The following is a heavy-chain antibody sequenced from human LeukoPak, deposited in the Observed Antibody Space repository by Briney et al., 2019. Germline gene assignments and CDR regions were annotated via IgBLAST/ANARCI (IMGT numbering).Heavy chain of an antibody. J-gene: IGHJ5*02. CDR3: AREWSSGYYYWFGP. D-gene: IGHD3-22*01. CDR1: GGTFSSYT. CDR2: IIPILGIA. V-gene: IGHV1-69*04. Sequence: GSSVKVSCKASGGTFSSYTISWVRQAPGQGLEWMGRIIPILGIANYAQKFQGRVTITADKSTSTAYMELSSLRSEDTAVYYCAREWSSGYYYWFGPWGQGTLVTVSS.